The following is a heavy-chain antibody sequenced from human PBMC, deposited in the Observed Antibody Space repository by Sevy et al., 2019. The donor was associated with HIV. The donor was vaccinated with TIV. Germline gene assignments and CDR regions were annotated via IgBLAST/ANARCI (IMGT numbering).Heavy chain of an antibody. CDR2: IGSLGSPI. V-gene: IGHV3-48*03. CDR3: VRVGIETAFYGMDV. Sequence: GGSLRLSCAVSGFTFSSYEMNWVRQAPGKGLEWVSYIGSLGSPINYADSVKGRITISRDNAKNSLYLQMNSLRAADTAVYYCVRVGIETAFYGMDVWGQGTTVTVSS. J-gene: IGHJ6*02. CDR1: GFTFSSYE.